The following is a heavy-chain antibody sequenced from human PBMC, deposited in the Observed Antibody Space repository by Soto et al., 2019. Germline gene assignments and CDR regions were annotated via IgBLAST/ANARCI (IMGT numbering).Heavy chain of an antibody. CDR2: ISSSSSYI. V-gene: IGHV3-21*01. J-gene: IGHJ5*02. D-gene: IGHD3-3*01. CDR3: ARASGSGYYNENWFDP. Sequence: GGSLRLSCAASGFTFSSYSMNWVRQAPGKGLEWVSSISSSSSYIYYADSVKGRFTISRDNAKNSLYLQMNSLRAEDTAVYYCARASGSGYYNENWFDPWGQGSLVTVSS. CDR1: GFTFSSYS.